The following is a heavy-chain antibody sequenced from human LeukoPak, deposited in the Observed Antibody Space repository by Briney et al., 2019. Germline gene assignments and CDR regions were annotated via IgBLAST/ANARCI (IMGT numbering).Heavy chain of an antibody. V-gene: IGHV1-69*13. J-gene: IGHJ6*02. CDR3: ASPNPHYGSGYYYGMDV. CDR2: IIPIFGTA. CDR1: GGTFSSYA. Sequence: ASVKVSCKASGGTFSSYAISWVRQAPGQGLEWMGGIIPIFGTANYAQKFQGRVTITADESTSTAYMELSSLRSEDTAVYYCASPNPHYGSGYYYGMDVWGQGTTVTVSS. D-gene: IGHD3-10*01.